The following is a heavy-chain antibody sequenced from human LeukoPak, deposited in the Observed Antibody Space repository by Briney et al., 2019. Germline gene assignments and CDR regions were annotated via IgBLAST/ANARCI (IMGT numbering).Heavy chain of an antibody. Sequence: SETLSLTCTVSGGSISSYYWSWIRQPPGKGLEWIGSIYHSGSTYYNPSLKSRVTISVDTSKNQFSLNLSSVTAADTAVYYCARVYSIHWYFDLWGRGTLVTVSS. CDR3: ARVYSIHWYFDL. CDR2: IYHSGST. D-gene: IGHD4-11*01. CDR1: GGSISSYY. J-gene: IGHJ2*01. V-gene: IGHV4-59*01.